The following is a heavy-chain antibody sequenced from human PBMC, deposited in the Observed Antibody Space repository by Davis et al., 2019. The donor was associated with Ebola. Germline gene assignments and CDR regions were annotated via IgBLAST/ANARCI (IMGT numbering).Heavy chain of an antibody. CDR1: GYTFTGYY. D-gene: IGHD3-22*01. CDR2: INPNSGGT. Sequence: ASVKVSCKASGYTFTGYYIQWVRQAPGQGLEWMGRINPNSGGTNYAQKFQGRVTMTRDTSISTAYMEVTRLRSDDTAVYYCASAGRGYSADWGQGTLVTVSS. J-gene: IGHJ4*02. V-gene: IGHV1-2*06. CDR3: ASAGRGYSAD.